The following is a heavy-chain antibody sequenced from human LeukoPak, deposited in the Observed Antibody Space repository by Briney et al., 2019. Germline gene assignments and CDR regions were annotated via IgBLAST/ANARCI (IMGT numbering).Heavy chain of an antibody. CDR1: GFTFDDYA. J-gene: IGHJ6*02. CDR2: ISWNSGSI. Sequence: GGSLRLSCAASGFTFDDYAIHWVRQAPGKGLEWVSGISWNSGSIGYADSVKGRFTISRDNAKNSLYLQMNSLRAEDTALYYCAKDTYYYGSGSYPPNYYYYGMDVWGQGTTVTVSS. CDR3: AKDTYYYGSGSYPPNYYYYGMDV. D-gene: IGHD3-10*01. V-gene: IGHV3-9*01.